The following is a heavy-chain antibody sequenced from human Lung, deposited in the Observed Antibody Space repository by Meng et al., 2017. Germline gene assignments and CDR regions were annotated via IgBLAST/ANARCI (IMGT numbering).Heavy chain of an antibody. D-gene: IGHD6-13*01. CDR2: IKSNSDGRTT. Sequence: EVPVVDSGGGLVQPGGSLSLSCVACGFSFTDAWMSWVREATGKGLEWVGRIKSNSDGRTTDYAAPVKGRFTISRDDSKNTLYLQMNSLITEDTAVYFCATGAAAADHWGQGTLVTVSS. CDR1: GFSFTDAW. J-gene: IGHJ4*02. CDR3: ATGAAAADH. V-gene: IGHV3-15*01.